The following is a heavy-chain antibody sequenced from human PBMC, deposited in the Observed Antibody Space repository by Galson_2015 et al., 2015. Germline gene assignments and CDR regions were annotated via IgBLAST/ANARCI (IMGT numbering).Heavy chain of an antibody. CDR3: AKGSAPARPYYFDY. CDR2: IRHDGSEK. J-gene: IGHJ4*02. CDR1: GFTFSNYW. D-gene: IGHD6-6*01. V-gene: IGHV3-7*03. Sequence: SLRLSCAASGFTFSNYWMTWVRQAPGKGLEWVANIRHDGSEKYYVDSVKGRFTISRDNSKNTLYLQMDSLGAEDTAVYYCAKGSAPARPYYFDYWGQGALVTVSS.